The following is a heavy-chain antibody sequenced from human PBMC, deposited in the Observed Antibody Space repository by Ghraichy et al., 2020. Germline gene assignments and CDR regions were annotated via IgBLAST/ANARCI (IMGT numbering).Heavy chain of an antibody. CDR3: ARDSYYYDSSGYHDAFDI. CDR1: GGSISSYY. D-gene: IGHD3-22*01. V-gene: IGHV4-59*01. J-gene: IGHJ3*02. Sequence: TLSLTCTVSGGSISSYYWSWIRQPPGKGLEWIGYIYYSGSTNYNPSLKSRVTISVDTSKNQFSLKLSSVTAADTAVYYCARDSYYYDSSGYHDAFDIWGQGTMVTVSS. CDR2: IYYSGST.